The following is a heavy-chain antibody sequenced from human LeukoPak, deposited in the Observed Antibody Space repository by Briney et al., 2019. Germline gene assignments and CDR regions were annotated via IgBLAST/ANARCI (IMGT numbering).Heavy chain of an antibody. CDR1: GFTFSSYA. CDR3: ARDTEEVMPTKPLDY. D-gene: IGHD2-21*01. V-gene: IGHV3-30-3*01. CDR2: ISYDGSNK. Sequence: GGSLRLSCAASGFTFSSYAMHWVRQAPGKGLEWVAVISYDGSNKYYADSVKGRFTISRDNSKNTLYLQMNSLRAEDTAVYYCARDTEEVMPTKPLDYWGQGTLVTVSS. J-gene: IGHJ4*02.